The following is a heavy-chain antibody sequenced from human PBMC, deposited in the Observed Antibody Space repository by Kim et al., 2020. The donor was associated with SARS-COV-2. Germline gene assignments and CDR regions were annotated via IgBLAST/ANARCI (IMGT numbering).Heavy chain of an antibody. CDR3: AKDLVVVVAASFDI. V-gene: IGHV3-23*01. Sequence: SADAVKGRFTIPRDNSKNTRYLQMNSRGAEDTAVYYCAKDLVVVVAASFDIWGQGTMVTVSS. D-gene: IGHD2-15*01. J-gene: IGHJ3*02.